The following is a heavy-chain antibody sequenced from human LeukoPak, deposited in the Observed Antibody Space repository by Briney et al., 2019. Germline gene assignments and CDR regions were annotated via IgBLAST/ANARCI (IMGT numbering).Heavy chain of an antibody. CDR1: GFTFSSYS. J-gene: IGHJ6*02. CDR3: ARDSSSWYTYYYYGMDV. CDR2: ISSSSSYI. Sequence: GGSLRLSCAASGFTFSSYSMNWVRRAPGKGLEWVSSISSSSSYIYYADSVKGRFTISRDNAKNSLYLQMNSLRAEDTAVYYCARDSSSWYTYYYYGMDVWGQGTTVTVSS. D-gene: IGHD6-13*01. V-gene: IGHV3-21*01.